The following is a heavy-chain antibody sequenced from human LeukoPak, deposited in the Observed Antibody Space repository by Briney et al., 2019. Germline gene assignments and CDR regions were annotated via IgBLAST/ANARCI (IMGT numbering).Heavy chain of an antibody. D-gene: IGHD1-26*01. CDR2: INPNSGGT. CDR1: GYTFTGYY. J-gene: IGHJ4*02. V-gene: IGHV1-2*02. Sequence: ASVKVSCKASGYTFTGYYMHWVLHAPGQRLEWMGWINPNSGGTNFAQKFQGRVTMTSDTSISTAYMELSRLRSDDTAVYYCARQVGGSYYFDYWRQGTLVTVSS. CDR3: ARQVGGSYYFDY.